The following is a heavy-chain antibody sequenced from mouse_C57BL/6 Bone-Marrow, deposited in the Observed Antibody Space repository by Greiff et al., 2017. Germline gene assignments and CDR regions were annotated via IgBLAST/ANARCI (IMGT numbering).Heavy chain of an antibody. Sequence: QVQLQQSGAELARPGASVKLSCKASGYTFTSYGISWVKQRTGQGLEWIGEIYPRSGNTYYNEKFKGKATLTADKSSSTAYMELRSLTSEDSAVYFWARCIYDDYDYDYGGQGTTLTVSS. V-gene: IGHV1-81*01. CDR1: GYTFTSYG. D-gene: IGHD2-4*01. J-gene: IGHJ2*01. CDR3: ARCIYDDYDYDY. CDR2: IYPRSGNT.